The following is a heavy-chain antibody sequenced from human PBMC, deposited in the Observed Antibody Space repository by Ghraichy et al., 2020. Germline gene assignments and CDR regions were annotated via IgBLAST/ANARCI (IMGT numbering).Heavy chain of an antibody. Sequence: QTLSLTCAISGDSVFSNTAAWNWIRQSPSRGLEWLGRTYYRSRWYNEYALSVKSRITVNPDTSKNQFSLQLNSVTPEDTAVYYCARGGVEFDYWGRGTLVTVSS. CDR3: ARGGVEFDY. V-gene: IGHV6-1*01. D-gene: IGHD3-10*01. CDR1: GDSVFSNTAA. J-gene: IGHJ4*02. CDR2: TYYRSRWYN.